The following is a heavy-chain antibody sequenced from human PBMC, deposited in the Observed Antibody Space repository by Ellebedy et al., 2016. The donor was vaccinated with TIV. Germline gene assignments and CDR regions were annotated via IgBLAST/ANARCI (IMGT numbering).Heavy chain of an antibody. CDR1: GFTFSSHW. D-gene: IGHD5-18*01. Sequence: GGSLRLXXAASGFTFSSHWMHWVRQAPGKGLEWVANIKQDGGEKYYVDSVKGRFTISRDNAKNSLYLQMNSLRAEDTALYYCASHVDTSMSYWGQGTLVTVSS. J-gene: IGHJ4*02. CDR3: ASHVDTSMSY. V-gene: IGHV3-7*01. CDR2: IKQDGGEK.